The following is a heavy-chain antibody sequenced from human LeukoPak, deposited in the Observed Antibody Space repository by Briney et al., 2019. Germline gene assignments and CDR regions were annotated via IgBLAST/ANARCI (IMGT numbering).Heavy chain of an antibody. V-gene: IGHV4-59*08. CDR2: IYYSGST. Sequence: SETLSLTCTVSGGSMSSYYWSWIRQPPGKGLEWIGYIYYSGSTKYNPSLKSRVTISVDTSMNQFSLKLSPVTAADTAVYYCARGARAGYNLEPFDYWGQGTLVTVSS. CDR1: GGSMSSYY. CDR3: ARGARAGYNLEPFDY. J-gene: IGHJ4*02. D-gene: IGHD5-24*01.